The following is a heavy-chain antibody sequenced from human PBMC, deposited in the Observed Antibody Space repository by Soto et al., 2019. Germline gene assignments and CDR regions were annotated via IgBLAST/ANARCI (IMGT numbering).Heavy chain of an antibody. Sequence: QLQLQESGSGLVKPSQTLSLTCAVSGGSISSGGYSWSWIRQPPGKGLEWIGYIYHSGSTYYNPSLKRRGTISGDRAKDQFSLKAGSGTAAETAGDFRARGGGFGGVAVDYLGQGTLVTVSS. J-gene: IGHJ4*02. D-gene: IGHD3-16*01. CDR1: GGSISSGGYS. CDR2: IYHSGST. V-gene: IGHV4-30-2*01. CDR3: ARGGGFGGVAVDY.